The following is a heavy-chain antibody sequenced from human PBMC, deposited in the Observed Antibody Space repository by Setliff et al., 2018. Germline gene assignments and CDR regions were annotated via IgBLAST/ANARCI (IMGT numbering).Heavy chain of an antibody. CDR1: GGTFSGYA. D-gene: IGHD2-21*02. Sequence: ASVKVSCKASGGTFSGYAISWVRQAPGQGLEWMGGIIPIFGTANYAQKFQGRVTMTTDTSTSTAYMELRSLRSDDTAVYYCARDPPYCGGDCYPDYWGQGTLVTVSS. J-gene: IGHJ4*02. CDR3: ARDPPYCGGDCYPDY. CDR2: IIPIFGTA. V-gene: IGHV1-69*05.